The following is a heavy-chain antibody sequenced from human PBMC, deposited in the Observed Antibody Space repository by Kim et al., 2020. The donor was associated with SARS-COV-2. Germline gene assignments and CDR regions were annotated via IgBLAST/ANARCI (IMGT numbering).Heavy chain of an antibody. CDR1: GFTFDDYA. V-gene: IGHV3-9*01. D-gene: IGHD2-2*01. CDR3: AKDGKIVAPVTGWFDS. Sequence: GGSLILSCAASGFTFDDYAMYWVRQGPGKGLEWVSGISWDSGSIGYADSVKGRFTISRDNAKNSLYLQMNSLRGEDTALYYCAKDGKIVAPVTGWFDSWGQGTLVTVSS. J-gene: IGHJ5*01. CDR2: ISWDSGSI.